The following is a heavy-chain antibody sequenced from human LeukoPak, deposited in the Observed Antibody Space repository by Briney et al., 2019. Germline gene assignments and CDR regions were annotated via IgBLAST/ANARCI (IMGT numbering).Heavy chain of an antibody. CDR2: IYYSGST. CDR1: GGSISSSSYY. Sequence: SETLSLTCTVSGGSISSSSYYWGWIRQPPGKGLEWIGSIYYSGSTYYNPSLKSRVTISVDTSKNQFSLKLRSVTAADTAVYYCARAGAVVDNWFDPWGQGTLVTVSS. J-gene: IGHJ5*02. CDR3: ARAGAVVDNWFDP. D-gene: IGHD2-15*01. V-gene: IGHV4-39*07.